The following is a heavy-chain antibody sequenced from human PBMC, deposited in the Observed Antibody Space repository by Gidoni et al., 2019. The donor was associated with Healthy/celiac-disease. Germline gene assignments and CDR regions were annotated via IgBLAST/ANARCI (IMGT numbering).Heavy chain of an antibody. J-gene: IGHJ6*03. CDR1: GFPFSNYY. Sequence: QVQLVESVGGLVKPGGSLRLSCAASGFPFSNYYMSWIRQAPGKGLEWVSYISSSVSTIYYADSVKGRFTISRDNAKNSLYLQMNSLRAEDTAVYYCARVKSRADRAGYYYYYMDVWGKGTTVTVSS. D-gene: IGHD3-22*01. CDR2: ISSSVSTI. V-gene: IGHV3-11*01. CDR3: ARVKSRADRAGYYYYYMDV.